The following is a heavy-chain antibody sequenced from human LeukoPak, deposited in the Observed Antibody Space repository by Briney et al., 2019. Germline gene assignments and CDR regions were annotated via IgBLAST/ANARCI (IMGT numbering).Heavy chain of an antibody. D-gene: IGHD3-10*01. CDR1: GYTFTGYY. J-gene: IGHJ4*02. Sequence: ASVKVSCKASGYTFTGYYMHWVRQAAGQGLEWMGWNNPNSGGTNHAQKFQGRVTMTRDTSISTAYMELSRLRSDDTAVYYCARDRPLDADDYYGFYYFDYWGQGTLVTVSS. CDR3: ARDRPLDADDYYGFYYFDY. CDR2: NNPNSGGT. V-gene: IGHV1-2*02.